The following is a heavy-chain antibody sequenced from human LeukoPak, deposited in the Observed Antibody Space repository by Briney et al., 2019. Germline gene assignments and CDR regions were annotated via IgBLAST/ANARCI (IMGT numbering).Heavy chain of an antibody. CDR3: ARLEGSGWYPYYFDY. V-gene: IGHV4-39*01. Sequence: SETLSLTCTVSGESISSSNYYWGWIRQPPGKGLGWIGSIYYSGSTYYNPSLKSRVTISVDTSKNQFSLKLSSVTAADTAVFYCARLEGSGWYPYYFDYWGQGTLVTVSS. CDR2: IYYSGST. CDR1: GESISSSNYY. D-gene: IGHD6-19*01. J-gene: IGHJ4*02.